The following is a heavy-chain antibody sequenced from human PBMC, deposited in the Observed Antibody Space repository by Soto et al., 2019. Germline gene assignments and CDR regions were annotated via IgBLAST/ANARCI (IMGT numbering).Heavy chain of an antibody. D-gene: IGHD4-17*01. Sequence: QVQLVQSGAEVKKPGSSVKVSCKASGGTFSSYPISWVRQAPGQGLEWMGRIIPILGIANYAQKFQGRVTITADKSTSTAYMELSSLRSEDTAVYYCASLYGAVTTGSWGQGTLVTVSS. V-gene: IGHV1-69*02. CDR2: IIPILGIA. CDR3: ASLYGAVTTGS. J-gene: IGHJ5*02. CDR1: GGTFSSYP.